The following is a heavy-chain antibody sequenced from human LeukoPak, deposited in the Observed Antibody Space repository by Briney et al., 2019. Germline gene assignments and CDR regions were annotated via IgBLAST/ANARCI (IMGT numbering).Heavy chain of an antibody. J-gene: IGHJ6*03. CDR1: GYRFTSYW. CDR3: ARQSGDYSYFYYMDV. CDR2: IYPGDSDT. Sequence: GESLKISCKGSGYRFTSYWIGWVRQKPGKGVEGMGIIYPGDSDTRYSPSCRGQVTISADKSISTAYLQWSSLKASDTAMYYCARQSGDYSYFYYMDVWGKGTTVTISS. D-gene: IGHD2-21*02. V-gene: IGHV5-51*01.